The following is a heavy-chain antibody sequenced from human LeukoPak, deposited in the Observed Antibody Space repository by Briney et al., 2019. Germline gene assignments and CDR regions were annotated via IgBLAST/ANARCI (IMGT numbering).Heavy chain of an antibody. CDR1: GFTFSNYW. J-gene: IGHJ4*02. D-gene: IGHD5-18*01. CDR3: AKSEGYIPSY. Sequence: PGGSLRLSCTASGFTFSNYWMTWVRQAPGKGLEWVANINQDANLIRYVDSVKGRFTISGDNAKNSVYLQMNSLRVEDTAVYYCAKSEGYIPSYWGQGTLVSVS. V-gene: IGHV3-7*01. CDR2: INQDANLI.